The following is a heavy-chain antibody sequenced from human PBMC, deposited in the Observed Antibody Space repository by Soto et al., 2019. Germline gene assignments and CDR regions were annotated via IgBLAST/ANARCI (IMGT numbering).Heavy chain of an antibody. CDR1: GGSFSGYY. CDR3: ARGSSLRGRSYSHGMDV. V-gene: IGHV4-34*01. J-gene: IGHJ6*02. D-gene: IGHD3-10*01. CDR2: INHSGST. Sequence: QVQLQQWGAGLLKPSETLSLTCAFYGGSFSGYYWSWIRQPPGRGLEWLGEINHSGSTNYNPSLKRRVTISVDTSKNQFSLQLSSVTAADTAVYYCARGSSLRGRSYSHGMDVWGQGTTVTVPS.